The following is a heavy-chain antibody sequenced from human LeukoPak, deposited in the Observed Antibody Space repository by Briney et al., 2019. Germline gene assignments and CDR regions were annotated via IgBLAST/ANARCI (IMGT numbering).Heavy chain of an antibody. CDR2: ISSNGGST. V-gene: IGHV3-64*01. D-gene: IGHD1-26*01. Sequence: PGGSLRLSCAASGFTFSHYSMHWVRQGPGKGLEYVSGISSNGGSTYYGNSVKGRFTISRDNSKNTLYLQMGSLRAEDMAVYYCARGGELTTKFDYWGQGILVTVSS. CDR3: ARGGELTTKFDY. J-gene: IGHJ4*02. CDR1: GFTFSHYS.